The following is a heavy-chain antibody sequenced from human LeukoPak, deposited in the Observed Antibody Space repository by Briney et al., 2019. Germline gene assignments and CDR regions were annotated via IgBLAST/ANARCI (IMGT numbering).Heavy chain of an antibody. CDR1: GYTFTSYD. D-gene: IGHD2-2*02. CDR2: MNPNSGNT. J-gene: IGHJ6*03. V-gene: IGHV1-8*03. Sequence: GASVKVSCKASGYTFTSYDINWVRQATGQGLEWMGWMNPNSGNTGYAQKFQGRVTITRNTSISTAYMELSSLRSEDTAVYYCARGVKYSVIPAAIPYYYYYYMDVWGKGTTVTVSS. CDR3: ARGVKYSVIPAAIPYYYYYYMDV.